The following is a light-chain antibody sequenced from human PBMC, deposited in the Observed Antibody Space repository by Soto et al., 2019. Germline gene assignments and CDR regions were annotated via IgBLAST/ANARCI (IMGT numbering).Light chain of an antibody. V-gene: IGKV3-20*01. J-gene: IGKJ3*01. CDR2: GAS. CDR1: QSVSSNY. Sequence: EIALTQSPGTLSLSPGERATLSCRASQSVSSNYLAWYQQKLGQAPRLLVFGASSRATGIPDRFSGSGSGTDFTLTISRLEPEEFTVYYCQQYGGSPFTFGPGTKVDIK. CDR3: QQYGGSPFT.